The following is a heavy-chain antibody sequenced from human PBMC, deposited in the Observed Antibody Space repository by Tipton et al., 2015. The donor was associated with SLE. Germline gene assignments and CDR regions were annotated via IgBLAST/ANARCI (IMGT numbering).Heavy chain of an antibody. D-gene: IGHD1-26*01. Sequence: TLSLTCTLSGDSISRGEYFWYWIRHHPKRGLERIGYIFYSGASYYNPPLKSRVPMSVDMSKNQFSLRLTSVTAADTAVYYCARTLGAIAHTVYDAFDIWGQGKMVTVSS. CDR1: GDSISRGEYF. CDR2: IFYSGAS. V-gene: IGHV4-30-4*01. CDR3: ARTLGAIAHTVYDAFDI. J-gene: IGHJ3*02.